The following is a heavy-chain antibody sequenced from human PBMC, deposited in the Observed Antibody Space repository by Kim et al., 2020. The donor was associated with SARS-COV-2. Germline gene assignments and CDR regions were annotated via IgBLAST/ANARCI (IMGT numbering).Heavy chain of an antibody. J-gene: IGHJ6*02. Sequence: GGSLRLSCAASGFTFDDYAMHWVRQAPGKGLEWVSLISWDGGSTYYADSVKGRFTISRDNSKNSLYLQMNSLRAEDTALYYCAKDMLYCSGGSCYRYYYYYGMDVWGQGTTVTVSS. D-gene: IGHD2-15*01. CDR3: AKDMLYCSGGSCYRYYYYYGMDV. CDR1: GFTFDDYA. V-gene: IGHV3-43D*03. CDR2: ISWDGGST.